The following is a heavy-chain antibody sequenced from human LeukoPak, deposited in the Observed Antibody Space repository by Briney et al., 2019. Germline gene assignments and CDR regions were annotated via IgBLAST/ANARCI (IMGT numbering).Heavy chain of an antibody. Sequence: SETLSVTCTVSGGSISSYYWSWIRQPPGKGLEWIGYIYDSGSTNYNPSLKSRVTISVDTSKNQSSLKLSSVTAADTAVYYCARGWEPPLYYYWGQGTLVTVSS. V-gene: IGHV4-59*01. CDR1: GGSISSYY. J-gene: IGHJ4*02. D-gene: IGHD4-23*01. CDR2: IYDSGST. CDR3: ARGWEPPLYYY.